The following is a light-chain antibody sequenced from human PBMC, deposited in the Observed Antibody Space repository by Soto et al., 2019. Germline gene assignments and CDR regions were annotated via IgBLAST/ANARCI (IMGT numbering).Light chain of an antibody. V-gene: IGLV2-14*01. CDR2: GVI. CDR1: NSDVNY. CDR3: SSSISSNTFV. J-gene: IGLJ1*01. Sequence: QSALTQPASVSGARGQSITISCTSTNSDVNYVSWHQQHPGKAPKLMIYGVINRSSGVSTRFSGSKSGNTASLTISGLQAEDEADYYCSSSISSNTFVFGTGTKVTVL.